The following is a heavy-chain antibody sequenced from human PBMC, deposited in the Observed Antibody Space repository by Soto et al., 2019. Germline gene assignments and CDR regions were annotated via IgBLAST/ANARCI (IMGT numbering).Heavy chain of an antibody. CDR3: AQRTWELQSAYFQH. J-gene: IGHJ1*01. CDR1: GFSLSTSGMN. Sequence: QITLRESGPTVVKPTETLTLTCSFSGFSLSTSGMNVGWIRQPPGKALEWLALIYWNDEKRYSPSLKDRLTITKDTSKNEGVLTLTNMEPVDSGTKYCAQRTWELQSAYFQHWGQGTLVKVSS. CDR2: IYWNDEK. D-gene: IGHD1-26*01. V-gene: IGHV2-5*01.